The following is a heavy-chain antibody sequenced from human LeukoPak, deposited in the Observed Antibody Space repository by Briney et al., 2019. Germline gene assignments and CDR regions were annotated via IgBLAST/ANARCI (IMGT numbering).Heavy chain of an antibody. CDR1: GYTFTSFD. D-gene: IGHD6-13*01. V-gene: IGHV1-69*13. Sequence: SVKVSCKASGYTFTSFDFNWVRQATGQGLEWMGGIIPIFGTANYAQKFQGRVTITADESTGTAYMELSSLRSEDTAVYYCEYIAAAGSGYWGQGTLVTVSS. CDR2: IIPIFGTA. CDR3: EYIAAAGSGY. J-gene: IGHJ4*02.